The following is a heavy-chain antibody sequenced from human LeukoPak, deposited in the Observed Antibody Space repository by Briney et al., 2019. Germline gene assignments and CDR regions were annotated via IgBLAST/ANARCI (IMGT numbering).Heavy chain of an antibody. CDR3: ASRGPHYDFWSGNGLAHGSWFDP. J-gene: IGHJ5*02. CDR2: IIPIFGTA. V-gene: IGHV1-69*05. Sequence: ASVKVSCKASGGTFSSYAISWVRQAPGQGLEWMGGIIPIFGTANYAQKFQGRVTITTDESTSTAYMELSSLRSEDTAVYYCASRGPHYDFWSGNGLAHGSWFDPWGQGTLVTVSS. D-gene: IGHD3-3*01. CDR1: GGTFSSYA.